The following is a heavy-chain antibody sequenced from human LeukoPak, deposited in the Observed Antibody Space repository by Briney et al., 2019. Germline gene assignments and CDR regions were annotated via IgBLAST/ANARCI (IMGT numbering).Heavy chain of an antibody. CDR3: AKDHSMTYDAFHI. V-gene: IGHV3-30*18. CDR2: ISYDGSNK. CDR1: GFTFSSYG. J-gene: IGHJ3*02. D-gene: IGHD2-21*01. Sequence: GGCLRLSCAASGFTFSSYGMYWVRQAPGKGLEWVAVISYDGSNKYYGDSVKGRFTISRDNSKNTLYLQMNSLRAEDTAVYYCAKDHSMTYDAFHIWGQGTMVTVSS.